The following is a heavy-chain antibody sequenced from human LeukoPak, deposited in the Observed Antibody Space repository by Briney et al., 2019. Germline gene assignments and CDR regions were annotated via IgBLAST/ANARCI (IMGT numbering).Heavy chain of an antibody. D-gene: IGHD2-15*01. V-gene: IGHV3-53*01. CDR1: GFTFRNYY. J-gene: IGHJ4*02. Sequence: SLRLSCAASGFTFRNYYMHWVRQAPGKGLEWVSVIYSGGSTYYADSVKGRFTISRDNSKNTLYLQMNSLRAEDTAVYYCARDGVAATGTDFDYWGQGTLVTVSS. CDR2: IYSGGST. CDR3: ARDGVAATGTDFDY.